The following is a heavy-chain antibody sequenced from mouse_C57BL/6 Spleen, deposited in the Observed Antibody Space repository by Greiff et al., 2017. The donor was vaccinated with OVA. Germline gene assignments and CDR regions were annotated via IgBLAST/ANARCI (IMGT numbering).Heavy chain of an antibody. Sequence: VQLQQSGPELVKPGASVKLSCKASGYSFTGYYMNWVKQSPEKSLEWIGEINPSTGGTTYNQKFKAKATLTVDKSSSTAYMQLKSLTSEDSAVYYCANYYYGSSYEFAYWGQGTLVTVSA. V-gene: IGHV1-42*01. CDR3: ANYYYGSSYEFAY. CDR2: INPSTGGT. D-gene: IGHD1-1*01. J-gene: IGHJ3*01. CDR1: GYSFTGYY.